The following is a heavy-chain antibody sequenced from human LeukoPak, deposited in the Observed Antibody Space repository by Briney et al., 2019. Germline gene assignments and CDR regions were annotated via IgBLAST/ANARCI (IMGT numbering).Heavy chain of an antibody. CDR2: VYYSGST. V-gene: IGHV4-30-4*08. CDR1: GASISGGDYY. CDR3: ARVADTAMNYFDY. Sequence: SETLSLTCTVSGASISGGDYYWSWIRQPPGKGLEWIGDVYYSGSTYYNTSLKSRLTISVDTSKNQFSLKLSSVTAADTAVYYCARVADTAMNYFDYWGQGTLVTVSS. J-gene: IGHJ4*02. D-gene: IGHD5-18*01.